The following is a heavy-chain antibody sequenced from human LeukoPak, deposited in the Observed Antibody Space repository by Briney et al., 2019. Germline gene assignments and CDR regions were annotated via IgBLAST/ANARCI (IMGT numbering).Heavy chain of an antibody. CDR3: ARDNYDSSGYYIDY. CDR2: IYTSGST. J-gene: IGHJ4*02. D-gene: IGHD3-22*01. V-gene: IGHV4-4*07. CDR1: GGSINSYY. Sequence: SETLSLTCTVSGGSINSYYWSWIRQPAGKGLEWIGRIYTSGSTNYNPSLKSRVTISVDTSKNQFSLKLSSVTAADTAVYYCARDNYDSSGYYIDYWGQGTLATVSS.